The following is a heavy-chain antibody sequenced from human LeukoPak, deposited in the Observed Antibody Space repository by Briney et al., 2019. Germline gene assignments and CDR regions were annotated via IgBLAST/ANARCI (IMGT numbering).Heavy chain of an antibody. CDR1: GGSISSGGYS. CDR2: IYHSGST. Sequence: PSETLSLTCAVSGGSISSGGYSWSWIRQPPGKGLEWIGYIYHSGSTYYNPSLKSRVTISVDRSKNQLSLKLSSVTAADTAVYYCARVVSQYYDILTGYYRAYNWFDPWGQGTLVTVSS. V-gene: IGHV4-30-2*01. J-gene: IGHJ5*02. D-gene: IGHD3-9*01. CDR3: ARVVSQYYDILTGYYRAYNWFDP.